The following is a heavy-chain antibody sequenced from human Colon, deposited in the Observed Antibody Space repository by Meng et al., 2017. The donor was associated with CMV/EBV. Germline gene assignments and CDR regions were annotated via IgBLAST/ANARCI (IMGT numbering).Heavy chain of an antibody. V-gene: IGHV3-9*01. J-gene: IGHJ4*02. CDR1: GFTFDDYA. Sequence: GGSLRLSCAASGFTFDDYAMHWVRQGPGKGLEWVSRISRSSGTIDYADSVKGRFTISRDNAKNSLYLQMNSLRTEDTALYFCAKDWDGSGVHFFDYWGQGTLVTVSS. D-gene: IGHD3-10*01. CDR3: AKDWDGSGVHFFDY. CDR2: ISRSSGTI.